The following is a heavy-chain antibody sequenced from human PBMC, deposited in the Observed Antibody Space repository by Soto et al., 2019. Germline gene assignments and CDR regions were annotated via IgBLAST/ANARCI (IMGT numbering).Heavy chain of an antibody. CDR3: ARVLSLGSTWYFDY. CDR1: ASSITDASD. D-gene: IGHD6-13*01. Sequence: SETLSLTYTVSASSITDASDWGWIRQPPGKGLEWIGSSHHGGGTYYNPSLKSRVTISVDTSKNQLSLKLTSVAAADAAVYYCARVLSLGSTWYFDYWGQGTQVTVSS. CDR2: SHHGGGT. V-gene: IGHV4-38-2*02. J-gene: IGHJ4*02.